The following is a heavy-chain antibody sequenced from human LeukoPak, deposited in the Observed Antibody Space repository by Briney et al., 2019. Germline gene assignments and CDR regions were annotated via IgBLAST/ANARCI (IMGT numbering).Heavy chain of an antibody. D-gene: IGHD2-8*02. CDR2: IYYSGST. Sequence: SETLSLTRTVSGGSISSYYWSWIRQPPGKGLEWIGYIYYSGSTNYNPSLKSRVTISVDTSKNQFSLKLSSVTAVDTAVYYCARDGGVGSLDYWGQGTLVTVSS. CDR3: ARDGGVGSLDY. V-gene: IGHV4-59*01. J-gene: IGHJ4*02. CDR1: GGSISSYY.